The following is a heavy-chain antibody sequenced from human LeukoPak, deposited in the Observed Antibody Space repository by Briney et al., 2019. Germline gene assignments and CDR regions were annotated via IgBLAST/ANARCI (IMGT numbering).Heavy chain of an antibody. Sequence: GGSLRLSCVASGFTFSSYWMHWVRQDPRKGLVWVSRINGDGRNINYADSVRGRFTISRDNAKNTLYLQMNSLRAEDTAVYYCAKRVRYYDSSGYSPSRYAFDIWGQGTMVTVSS. J-gene: IGHJ3*02. CDR2: INGDGRNI. CDR1: GFTFSSYW. CDR3: AKRVRYYDSSGYSPSRYAFDI. D-gene: IGHD3-22*01. V-gene: IGHV3-74*01.